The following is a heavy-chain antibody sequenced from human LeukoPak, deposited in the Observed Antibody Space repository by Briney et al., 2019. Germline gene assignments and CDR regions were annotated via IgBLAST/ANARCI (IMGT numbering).Heavy chain of an antibody. J-gene: IGHJ4*02. CDR2: ISWNSGSI. D-gene: IGHD6-13*01. CDR3: AKDAEIAAAGFFDY. CDR1: GFTFDDYA. V-gene: IGHV3-9*01. Sequence: PGGSLRLSCAASGFTFDDYAMHWVRQAPGKGLEWVSGISWNSGSIGYADSVKGRFTISRDNAKNSLYLQMNSLRAEDTALYYCAKDAEIAAAGFFDYWGQGTLVTVSS.